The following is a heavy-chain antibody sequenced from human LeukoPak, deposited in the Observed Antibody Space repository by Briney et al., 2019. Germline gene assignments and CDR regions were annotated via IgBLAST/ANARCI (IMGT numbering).Heavy chain of an antibody. D-gene: IGHD1-26*01. CDR3: ARDTKWAGRFDY. CDR1: GGSISSSSYY. Sequence: PSETLSLTCTVSGGSISSSSYYWGWIRQPPGKGLGWIGSIYYSGSTYYNPSLKSRVTISVDTSKNQFSLKLSSVTAADTAVYYCARDTKWAGRFDYWGQGTLVTVSS. J-gene: IGHJ4*02. CDR2: IYYSGST. V-gene: IGHV4-39*07.